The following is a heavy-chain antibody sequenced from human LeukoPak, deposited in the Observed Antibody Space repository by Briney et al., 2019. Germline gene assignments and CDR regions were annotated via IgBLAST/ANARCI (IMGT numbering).Heavy chain of an antibody. Sequence: PSETLSLTCTVSGGSISSGSYYWSWIRPPAGKGLGWIGRIYTWRSTNYNPSLKSRVTISVDTSKNQFSLKLSSVTAADTAVYYCARALYQPATSYYYYFYMDVWGKGTTVTVSS. J-gene: IGHJ6*03. D-gene: IGHD2-2*01. CDR3: ARALYQPATSYYYYFYMDV. CDR2: IYTWRST. CDR1: GGSISSGSYY. V-gene: IGHV4-61*02.